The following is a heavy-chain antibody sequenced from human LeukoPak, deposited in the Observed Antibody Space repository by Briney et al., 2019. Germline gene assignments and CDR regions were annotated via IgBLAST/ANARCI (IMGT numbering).Heavy chain of an antibody. D-gene: IGHD2-15*01. Sequence: GASVKVSCKASGYTFTGYYMHWVRQAPGQGLEWMGWINPNTGGTNYAQKFQGRVTMTRDTSISTAYMELIRLRSDDSAVYYCARSHCSGGSCYEGPIGYWGQGTLVTVSS. CDR3: ARSHCSGGSCYEGPIGY. V-gene: IGHV1-2*02. J-gene: IGHJ4*02. CDR2: INPNTGGT. CDR1: GYTFTGYY.